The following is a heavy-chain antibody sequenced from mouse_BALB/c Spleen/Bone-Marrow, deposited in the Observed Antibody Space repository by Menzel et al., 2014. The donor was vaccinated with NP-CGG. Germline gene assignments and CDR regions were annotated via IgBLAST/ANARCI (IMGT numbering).Heavy chain of an antibody. CDR1: CSTFTSSW. CDR3: ARRHRQASYLNY. D-gene: IGHD6-1*01. V-gene: IGHV1S130*01. CDR2: ILPYSGNT. Sequence: SGFSVKRSLVTSCSTFTSSWLHWAMPRSGQGLECFGVILPYSGNTTYNDKLKGKATLTVAACPTAAYVDVRRLAGDDSAVYYCARRHRQASYLNYWGQGTPLNVSS. J-gene: IGHJ2*01.